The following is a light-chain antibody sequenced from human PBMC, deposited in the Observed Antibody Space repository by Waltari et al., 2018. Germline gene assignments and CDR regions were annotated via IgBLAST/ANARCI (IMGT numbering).Light chain of an antibody. V-gene: IGLV1-51*01. Sequence: QSVLTQPPSVSAAPGQKVTISCSGSSFNIGSDYVSWYQQLPGTAPKLLTYDNNGRPSGIPYRFSGSKSGTSATLGITGLQTGDEADYYCGTWDSSLSAVVFGGGTKLTVL. CDR3: GTWDSSLSAVV. CDR2: DNN. J-gene: IGLJ2*01. CDR1: SFNIGSDY.